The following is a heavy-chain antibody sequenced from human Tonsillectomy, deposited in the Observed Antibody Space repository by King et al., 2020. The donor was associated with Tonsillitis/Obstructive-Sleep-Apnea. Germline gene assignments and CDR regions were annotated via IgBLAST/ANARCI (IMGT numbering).Heavy chain of an antibody. D-gene: IGHD2-2*01. V-gene: IGHV3-64D*06. Sequence: VQLVESGGGLVQPGGSLRLSCSASGFTFSSYAMHWVRQAPGKGLEYVSAISSNGGSTYYADSVKGRFTISRDNSKNTLYLQMSSLRAEDTAVYYCVKSRTSHWARGYYFDYWGQGTLVTVSS. CDR3: VKSRTSHWARGYYFDY. CDR2: ISSNGGST. CDR1: GFTFSSYA. J-gene: IGHJ4*02.